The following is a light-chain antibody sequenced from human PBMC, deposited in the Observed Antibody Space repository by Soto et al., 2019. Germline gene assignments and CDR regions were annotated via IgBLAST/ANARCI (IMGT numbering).Light chain of an antibody. CDR1: HSISSSY. CDR3: QQYGGAPLYS. V-gene: IGKV3-20*01. CDR2: GVS. J-gene: IGKJ2*03. Sequence: ETILTQSPGTLSLSPGERATLFCRASHSISSSYLAWYQQKPGQAPSLLIYGVSRRATGIPARFSGSGSGTDFTLTISRLEPEDFAVYYCQQYGGAPLYSFGQGTKVDIK.